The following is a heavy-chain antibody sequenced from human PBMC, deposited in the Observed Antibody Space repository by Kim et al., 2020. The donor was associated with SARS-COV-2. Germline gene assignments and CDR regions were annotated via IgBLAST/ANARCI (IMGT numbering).Heavy chain of an antibody. CDR1: GASISRGDC. Sequence: SETLSLTCVVSGASISRGDCWTGLLRPPGKEREWIVEIHRSSSTTYYPSLKRRVTFSMDCSTKQFSLSVASFTAADTAVNYCAVSTGWYRLDYWGQGTLVTVS. CDR2: IHRSSST. V-gene: IGHV4-4*02. J-gene: IGHJ4*02. CDR3: AVSTGWYRLDY. D-gene: IGHD6-19*01.